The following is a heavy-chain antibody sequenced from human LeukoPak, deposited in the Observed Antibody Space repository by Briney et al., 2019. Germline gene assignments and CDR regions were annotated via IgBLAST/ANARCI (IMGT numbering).Heavy chain of an antibody. CDR2: ISSSSSYI. CDR1: GFSFSS. V-gene: IGHV3-21*01. D-gene: IGHD6-13*01. J-gene: IGHJ4*02. CDR3: ARVWSPPYTSSWPYYFDY. Sequence: GGSLRLSCAASGFSFSSMNWVRQAPGKGLEWVSSISSSSSYIYYVDSVKGRFTISRDNAKNSLYLQMNSLRAEDTAVYYCARVWSPPYTSSWPYYFDYWGQGTLVTVSS.